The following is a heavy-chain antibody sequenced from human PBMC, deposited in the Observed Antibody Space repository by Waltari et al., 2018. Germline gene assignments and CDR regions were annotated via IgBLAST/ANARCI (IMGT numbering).Heavy chain of an antibody. D-gene: IGHD4-17*01. CDR2: IYTSGNT. J-gene: IGHJ3*02. CDR3: ARTPTVTDVMGAFDI. V-gene: IGHV4-61*02. Sequence: QVQLQESGPGLVKPSQTLSLTCTVSGGSISSGSYSWSWIRKPAGKGLEWIGRIYTSGNTNYNPSLKSRVTISVDTSKNQFSLKLSSVTAADTAVYYCARTPTVTDVMGAFDIWGQGTMVTVSS. CDR1: GGSISSGSYS.